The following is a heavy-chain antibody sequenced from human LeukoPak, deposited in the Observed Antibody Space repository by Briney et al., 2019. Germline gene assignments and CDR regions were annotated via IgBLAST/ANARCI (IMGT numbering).Heavy chain of an antibody. CDR1: GDSVSSNSAA. J-gene: IGHJ4*02. Sequence: SQTLSLTCAISGDSVSSNSAAWNWIRQSPSRDLEWLGRTYYRSKWYNDYALSVKGRISINPDTSKNQFSLQLNSVTPEDTAVYFCARDDYYDNSGSLDYWGQGTLVTVSS. CDR2: TYYRSKWYN. CDR3: ARDDYYDNSGSLDY. D-gene: IGHD3-22*01. V-gene: IGHV6-1*01.